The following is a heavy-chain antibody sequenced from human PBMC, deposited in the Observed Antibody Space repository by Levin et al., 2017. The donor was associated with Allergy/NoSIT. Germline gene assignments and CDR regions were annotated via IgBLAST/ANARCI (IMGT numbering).Heavy chain of an antibody. Sequence: SETLSLTCTVSGGSISSYYWSWIRQPPGKGLEWIGYIYYSGSTNYNPSLKSRVTISVDTSKNQFSLKLSSVTAADTALYYCARAKTEYCSSTSCYSVWFDPWGQGTLVTVSS. CDR3: ARAKTEYCSSTSCYSVWFDP. V-gene: IGHV4-59*01. CDR1: GGSISSYY. J-gene: IGHJ5*02. D-gene: IGHD2-2*02. CDR2: IYYSGST.